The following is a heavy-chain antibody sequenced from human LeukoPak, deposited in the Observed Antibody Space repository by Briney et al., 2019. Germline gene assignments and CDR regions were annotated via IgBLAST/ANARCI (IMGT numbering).Heavy chain of an antibody. CDR2: INFNGGST. Sequence: PGGSLRLSCAASGFTFSNYAMTWVRQPPGKGLQWVSAINFNGGSTYYADSVKGRFTISRYNSKNTLYRQMNSLRAAATALYYCAKDPQESKPGLMAGTYYFDSWGQGTLVTVYS. J-gene: IGHJ4*02. CDR3: AKDPQESKPGLMAGTYYFDS. CDR1: GFTFSNYA. D-gene: IGHD6-19*01. V-gene: IGHV3-23*01.